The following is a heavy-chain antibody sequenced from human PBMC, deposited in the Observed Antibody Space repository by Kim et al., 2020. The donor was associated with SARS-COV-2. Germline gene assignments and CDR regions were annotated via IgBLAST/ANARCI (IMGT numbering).Heavy chain of an antibody. Sequence: VKGRFIISRDNAKNSLYLQINSLRAEDTALYYCAKVSGYSSSWFTGYFDLWGRGTLVTVSS. CDR3: AKVSGYSSSWFTGYFDL. D-gene: IGHD6-13*01. V-gene: IGHV3-9*01. J-gene: IGHJ2*01.